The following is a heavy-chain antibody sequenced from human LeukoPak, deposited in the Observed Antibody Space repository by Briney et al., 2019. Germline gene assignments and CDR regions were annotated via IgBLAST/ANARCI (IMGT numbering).Heavy chain of an antibody. CDR3: ARIYRYGGLNYYFDQ. CDR1: GGSFSGYY. J-gene: IGHJ4*02. Sequence: EASETLSLTCGVHGGSFSGYYWTWIRQPPGKGLEWIGNIFYSGNTYYNPSLKSRVTISVDTSKNQFSLRLISVTAADTAVYYCARIYRYGGLNYYFDQWGQGALVSVSS. V-gene: IGHV4-34*12. CDR2: IFYSGNT. D-gene: IGHD5-12*01.